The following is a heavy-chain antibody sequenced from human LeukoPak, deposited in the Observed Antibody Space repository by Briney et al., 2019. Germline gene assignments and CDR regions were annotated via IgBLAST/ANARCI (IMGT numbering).Heavy chain of an antibody. V-gene: IGHV4-59*01. CDR2: IYYSGNT. J-gene: IGHJ4*02. Sequence: SETLSLTCTVSGGSISSYYWSWIRQPPGKGLEWIGFIYYSGNTNYNPSLKRRVTISVDTSKNQFSLKLSSVTAADTAVYYCARDTLDYFDYWGQRTLVTVSS. CDR3: ARDTLDYFDY. CDR1: GGSISSYY.